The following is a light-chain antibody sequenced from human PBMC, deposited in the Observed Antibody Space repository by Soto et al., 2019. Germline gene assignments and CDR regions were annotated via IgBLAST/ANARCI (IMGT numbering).Light chain of an antibody. V-gene: IGKV1-5*03. J-gene: IGKJ1*01. CDR2: KAS. CDR1: QSISSW. CDR3: QQYNILST. Sequence: DIQMTQSPSTLSASVGDRVTITCRASQSISSWLAWYQQKPGKAPKLLIYKASSLESGVPTRFSGSGSGTEFTLTISSLHPDDFATYYCQQYNILSTFGQGTKVDIK.